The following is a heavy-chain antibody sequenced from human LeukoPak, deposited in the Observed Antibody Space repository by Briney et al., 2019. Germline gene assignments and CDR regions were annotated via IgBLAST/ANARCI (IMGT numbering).Heavy chain of an antibody. D-gene: IGHD3-16*01. CDR3: ARGLGARYMDV. V-gene: IGHV4-34*01. CDR1: GGSFSGYY. CDR2: INHSGST. J-gene: IGHJ6*03. Sequence: SETLSLTCAVYGGSFSGYYWSWIRQPPGKGLEWIGEINHSGSTNYNPSLKSRVTISVDTSKNQSSLKLSSVTAADTAVYYCARGLGARYMDVWGKGTTVTVSS.